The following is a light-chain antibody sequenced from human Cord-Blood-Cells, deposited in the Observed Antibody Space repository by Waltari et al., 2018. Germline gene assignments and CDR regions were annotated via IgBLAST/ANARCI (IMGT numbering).Light chain of an antibody. J-gene: IGKJ1*01. CDR3: QQYRA. CDR2: GAS. V-gene: IGKV3-20*01. CDR1: QSVSSSY. Sequence: EIVLTQSPGTLSLSPGERATLSCRASQSVSSSYLAWYQQKPGQAPRLLIYGASSRATGIPDRFSGSASGTDFTLTISRLEPEDFAVYYCQQYRAFGQGTKVEIK.